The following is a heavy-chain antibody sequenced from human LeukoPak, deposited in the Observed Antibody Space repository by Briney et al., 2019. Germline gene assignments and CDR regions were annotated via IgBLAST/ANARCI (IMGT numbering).Heavy chain of an antibody. J-gene: IGHJ4*02. D-gene: IGHD5-12*01. Sequence: GGSLRLSCVASGFTFTQYWMTWVRQAPGKGLEWVARIHPDGSERNYVGSVEGRFTVFGDNAKSSLFLQMHSLRVEDTAVYYCARGGYSFDYLGQGTLVTVPS. CDR1: GFTFTQYW. CDR3: ARGGYSFDY. CDR2: IHPDGSER. V-gene: IGHV3-7*01.